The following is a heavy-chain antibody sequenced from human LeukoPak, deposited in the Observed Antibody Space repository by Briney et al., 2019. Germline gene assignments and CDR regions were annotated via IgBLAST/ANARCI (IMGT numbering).Heavy chain of an antibody. J-gene: IGHJ5*02. CDR3: AKDLKPYAKGRFDP. CDR2: ISGSGGST. CDR1: GFTFSSYA. Sequence: GGSLRLSCAASGFTFSSYAMSWVRQAPGKGLEWVSAISGSGGSTYYADSVKGRFAISRDNSKNTLYLQMNSLRAEDTAVYHCAKDLKPYAKGRFDPWGQGTLVTVSS. V-gene: IGHV3-23*01.